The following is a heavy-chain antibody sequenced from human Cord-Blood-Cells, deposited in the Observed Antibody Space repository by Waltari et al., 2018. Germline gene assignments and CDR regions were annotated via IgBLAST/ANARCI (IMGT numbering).Heavy chain of an antibody. V-gene: IGHV1-2*04. D-gene: IGHD6-13*01. J-gene: IGHJ3*02. CDR2: TNHNSGGT. Sequence: QVQLVQSGAEVKKPGASVKVSCKASGYTFTGYYMHWVRQSPGQRLEWMGGTNHNSGGTNYAQKFQGWVNMTRDTSISRAYMELSRLRSADTAVDYCARGTGYSSSWYPDAFDIWGQGTMVTVSS. CDR3: ARGTGYSSSWYPDAFDI. CDR1: GYTFTGYY.